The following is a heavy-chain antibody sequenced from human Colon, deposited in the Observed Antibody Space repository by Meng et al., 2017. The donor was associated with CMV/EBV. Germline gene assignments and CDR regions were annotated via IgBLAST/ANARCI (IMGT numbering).Heavy chain of an antibody. CDR3: ARDPYCTDISCPGIAFDI. D-gene: IGHD2-8*02. Sequence: GSLRLSCTVSGGSISGSFWGWVRQPPGKGLESIGYIRYSGSTNYNPSLKTQLTMSVNTSKNQFSLNLSAVTAADTAIYYFARDPYCTDISCPGIAFDIWGQGAGVTVSS. J-gene: IGHJ3*02. CDR1: GGSISGSF. CDR2: IRYSGST. V-gene: IGHV4-59*13.